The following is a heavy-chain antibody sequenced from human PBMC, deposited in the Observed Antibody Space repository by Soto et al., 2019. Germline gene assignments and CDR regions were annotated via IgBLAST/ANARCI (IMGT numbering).Heavy chain of an antibody. CDR2: LYDVDGS. CDR1: GLTISGKKY. D-gene: IGHD1-1*01. V-gene: IGHV3-53*01. Sequence: VQLVESGGGLIQPGESLRLSCAAFGLTISGKKYVAWVRQAPGKRLEWVSALYDVDGSFYADSVTGRFTTSSDSSKTTVYLQMNDLRPDDTAVYYCATWHEREHAFDVWGQGTTVTISS. J-gene: IGHJ3*01. CDR3: ATWHEREHAFDV.